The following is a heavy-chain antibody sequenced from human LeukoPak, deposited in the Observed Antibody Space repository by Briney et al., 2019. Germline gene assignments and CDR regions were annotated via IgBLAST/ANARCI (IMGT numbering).Heavy chain of an antibody. CDR1: GFTVSSNY. V-gene: IGHV3-66*01. J-gene: IGHJ3*02. CDR2: IYSGGST. CDR3: AREIVGAADVGAFDI. Sequence: GGSLRLSCAASGFTVSSNYMSWVRQAPGKGLEWVSVIYSGGSTYYADSVKGRFTISRDNSKNTLYPQMNSLRAEDTAVYYCAREIVGAADVGAFDIWGQGTMVTVSS. D-gene: IGHD1-26*01.